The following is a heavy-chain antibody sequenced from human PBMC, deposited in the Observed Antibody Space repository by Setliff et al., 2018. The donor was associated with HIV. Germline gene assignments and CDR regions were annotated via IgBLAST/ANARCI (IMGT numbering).Heavy chain of an antibody. CDR2: IYYSGST. J-gene: IGHJ3*02. CDR1: GGSISSNNYY. CDR3: ARVPTQGDYGSDAFDI. D-gene: IGHD4-17*01. Sequence: SETLSLTCTVSGGSISSNNYYWGWIRQPPGKGLEWIGSIYYSGSTYYNPSLKSRVTISVDTSKNQFSLKLSSVTAADTAVYYCARVPTQGDYGSDAFDIWGQGTMVTVSS. V-gene: IGHV4-39*07.